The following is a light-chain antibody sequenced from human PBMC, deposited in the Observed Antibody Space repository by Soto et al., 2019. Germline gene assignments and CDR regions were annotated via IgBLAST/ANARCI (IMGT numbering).Light chain of an antibody. CDR3: QQYGTWPPLT. J-gene: IGKJ4*01. CDR2: DAS. Sequence: DIVMTQSPATLSVSPGEGATLSCRASQSVRSALAWYQQRPGQTPRLLIYDASTRATGIPDRFSGSGSGTEFTLTISSLQSEDFAIYYCQQYGTWPPLTFGGGTKVEI. V-gene: IGKV3-15*01. CDR1: QSVRSA.